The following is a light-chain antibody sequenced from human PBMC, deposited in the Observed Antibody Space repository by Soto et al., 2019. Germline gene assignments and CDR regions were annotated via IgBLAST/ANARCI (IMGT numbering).Light chain of an antibody. CDR3: CSYAGSQTFVV. CDR1: SIDVGTYNL. CDR2: EVT. V-gene: IGLV2-23*02. Sequence: QSALTQPASVSGSPGQSITISCTGTSIDVGTYNLVSWYRQYPGTAPKLLLYEVTKLPSGVSSRFSGSKSGNTASLTISGLPAEDEADYFCCSYAGSQTFVVFGGGTKLTVL. J-gene: IGLJ2*01.